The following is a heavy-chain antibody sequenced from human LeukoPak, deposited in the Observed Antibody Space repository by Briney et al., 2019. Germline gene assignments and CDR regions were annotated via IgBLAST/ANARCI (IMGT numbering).Heavy chain of an antibody. Sequence: GGSLRLSCAASGFTFSAYDMHWVRQTTGKGLEWVSGIGSAGDTYYPASVKGRFIVSRENAKNSLFLQMNSLRVGDTALYYCARGCNGGGCDPENFDSWGQGTLVTVSS. CDR3: ARGCNGGGCDPENFDS. CDR1: GFTFSAYD. D-gene: IGHD2-8*02. J-gene: IGHJ5*01. CDR2: IGSAGDT. V-gene: IGHV3-13*01.